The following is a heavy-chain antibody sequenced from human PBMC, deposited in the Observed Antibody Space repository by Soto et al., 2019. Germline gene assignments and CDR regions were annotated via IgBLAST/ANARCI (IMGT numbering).Heavy chain of an antibody. CDR1: GYTFTGYY. D-gene: IGHD3-3*01. CDR2: INPNSGGT. J-gene: IGHJ4*02. Sequence: ASVKGSCKASGYTFTGYYMHWVRQAPGQGLEWMGWINPNSGGTNYAQKFQGRVTMTRDTSISTAYMELSRLRSDDTAVYYCARDSQYDFWSGYSFDYWGQGTLVTVSS. CDR3: ARDSQYDFWSGYSFDY. V-gene: IGHV1-2*02.